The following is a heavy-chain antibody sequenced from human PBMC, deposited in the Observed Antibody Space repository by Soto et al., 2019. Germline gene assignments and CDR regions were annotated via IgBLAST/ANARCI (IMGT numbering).Heavy chain of an antibody. CDR3: VKGEYYYDSSGYYPFDY. D-gene: IGHD3-22*01. V-gene: IGHV3-64D*06. Sequence: GGSLRLSCSSSGFTFSIYAMHWVRQAPGKGLEYVSSISINGGSTHYADSVKGRFTISRDNSKNTQYLQMSSLRADDTALYYCVKGEYYYDSSGYYPFDYWGQGTLVTVSS. CDR1: GFTFSIYA. CDR2: ISINGGST. J-gene: IGHJ4*02.